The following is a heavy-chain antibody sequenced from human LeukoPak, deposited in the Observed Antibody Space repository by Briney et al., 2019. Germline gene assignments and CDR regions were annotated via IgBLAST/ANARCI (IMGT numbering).Heavy chain of an antibody. Sequence: PSETLSLTCTVSGGSISSSSYYWGWIRQPPGKGLEWIGSIYYSGSTYYNPSLKSRVTISVDTSKNQFSLKLSSVTAADTAVYYCARERVSLETAMDLYYFDYWGQGTLVTVSS. V-gene: IGHV4-39*07. CDR3: ARERVSLETAMDLYYFDY. CDR2: IYYSGST. D-gene: IGHD5-18*01. CDR1: GGSISSSSYY. J-gene: IGHJ4*02.